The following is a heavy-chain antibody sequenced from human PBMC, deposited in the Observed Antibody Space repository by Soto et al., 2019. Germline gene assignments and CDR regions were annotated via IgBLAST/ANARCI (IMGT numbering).Heavy chain of an antibody. J-gene: IGHJ6*01. CDR3: ARDLELLWFGERPSNSGMDV. CDR2: IKQDGSEK. D-gene: IGHD3-10*01. Sequence: SLRVCWAASGVTCSGYWGSRVRQAPGKGLEWVANIKQDGSEKYYVDSVKGRFTISRDNAKNSLYLQMNSLRAEDTAVYYCARDLELLWFGERPSNSGMDVWGQGTTVTGSS. CDR1: GVTCSGYW. V-gene: IGHV3-7*04.